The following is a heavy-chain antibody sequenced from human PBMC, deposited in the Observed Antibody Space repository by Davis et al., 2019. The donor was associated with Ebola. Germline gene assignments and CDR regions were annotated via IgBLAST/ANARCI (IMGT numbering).Heavy chain of an antibody. Sequence: GSLRLSCAVYGGSFSGYYWSWIRQPPGKGLEWIGEINHSGSTNYNPSLKSRVTISVDTSKNQFSLKLSSVTAADTAVYYWARGTYYYGSGSYYRPFDYWGQGTLVTVSS. V-gene: IGHV4-34*01. CDR3: ARGTYYYGSGSYYRPFDY. CDR2: INHSGST. J-gene: IGHJ4*02. CDR1: GGSFSGYY. D-gene: IGHD3-10*01.